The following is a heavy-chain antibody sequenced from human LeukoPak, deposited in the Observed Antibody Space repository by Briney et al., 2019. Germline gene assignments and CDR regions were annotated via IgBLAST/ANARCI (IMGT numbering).Heavy chain of an antibody. CDR2: ISSSGSYT. D-gene: IGHD6-13*01. CDR1: GFIFSDYY. V-gene: IGHV3-11*06. CDR3: ARVYGVLGSRDQQLMH. J-gene: IGHJ4*02. Sequence: GRSLRLSCAASGFIFSDYYMTWIRQAPGKGLEFISFISSSGSYTNSADSVKGRFTISRDNAKNTLSLQMNSLRAEDTAVYYCARVYGVLGSRDQQLMHWGQGTLVTVSS.